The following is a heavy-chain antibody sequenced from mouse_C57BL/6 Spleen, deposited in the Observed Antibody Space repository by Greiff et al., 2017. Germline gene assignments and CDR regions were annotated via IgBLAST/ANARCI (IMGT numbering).Heavy chain of an antibody. V-gene: IGHV1-81*01. CDR1: GYTFTSYG. Sequence: QVQLKESGAELARPGASVKLSCKASGYTFTSYGISWVKQRTGQGLEWIGEIYPRSGNTYYNEKFKGKATLTADKFSSTAYMELRSLTSEDSAVYFCARVGITTVGGYFDVWGTGTTVTVSS. CDR2: IYPRSGNT. CDR3: ARVGITTVGGYFDV. J-gene: IGHJ1*03. D-gene: IGHD1-1*01.